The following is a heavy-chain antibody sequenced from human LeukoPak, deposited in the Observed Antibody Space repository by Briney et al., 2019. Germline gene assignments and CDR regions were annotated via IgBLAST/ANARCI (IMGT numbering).Heavy chain of an antibody. J-gene: IGHJ6*02. CDR3: ARERAVAGKDYYYGMDV. CDR2: INPNSGGT. CDR1: GYTFTGYY. V-gene: IGHV1-2*02. Sequence: GASVKASCKASGYTFTGYYMHWVRQAPGQGLEWMGWINPNSGGTNYAQKFQGRVTMTRDTSISTAYMELSRLRSDDTAVYYCARERAVAGKDYYYGMDVWGQGTTVTVSS. D-gene: IGHD6-19*01.